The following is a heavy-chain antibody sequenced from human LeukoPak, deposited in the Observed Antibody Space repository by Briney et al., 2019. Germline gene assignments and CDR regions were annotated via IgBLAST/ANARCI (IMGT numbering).Heavy chain of an antibody. CDR2: INHSGST. V-gene: IGHV4-34*01. Sequence: SETLSLTCALYWGSFSGYYWSWMRQPPGKGLEWMGEINHSGSTNYNPSLQSRVTISIDTSKNQVSLKLSSVTAAARAVYYCARGALGYCSSTSCYRAFPFDYWGQGTLVTVSS. D-gene: IGHD2-2*02. CDR3: ARGALGYCSSTSCYRAFPFDY. J-gene: IGHJ4*02. CDR1: WGSFSGYY.